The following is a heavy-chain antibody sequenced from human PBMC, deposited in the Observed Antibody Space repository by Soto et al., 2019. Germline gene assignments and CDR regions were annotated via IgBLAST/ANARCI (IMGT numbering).Heavy chain of an antibody. CDR2: ISAYNGNT. CDR3: ARGALNYYDSSGYPDY. Sequence: GASVKVSCKASGYTFTSYGISWVRQAPGQGLEWMGWISAYNGNTNYAQKLQGRVTMTTDTSTSTAYMELRSLRSDGTAVYYCARGALNYYDSSGYPDYWGQGTLVTVSS. D-gene: IGHD3-22*01. J-gene: IGHJ4*02. V-gene: IGHV1-18*01. CDR1: GYTFTSYG.